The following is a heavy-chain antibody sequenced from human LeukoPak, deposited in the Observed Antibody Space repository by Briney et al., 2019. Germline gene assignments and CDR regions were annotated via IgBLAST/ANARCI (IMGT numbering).Heavy chain of an antibody. CDR1: GFTFSSYG. CDR3: AKDPTAGWGYGGNRHYFDY. CDR2: IKQDGSEK. V-gene: IGHV3-7*01. Sequence: GGSLRLSCAASGFTFSSYGMHWVRQAPGKGLEWVANIKQDGSEKYYVDSVKGRFTISRDNAKNTLYLQMNSLRAEDTAVYYCAKDPTAGWGYGGNRHYFDYWGQGTLVTVSS. D-gene: IGHD4-23*01. J-gene: IGHJ4*02.